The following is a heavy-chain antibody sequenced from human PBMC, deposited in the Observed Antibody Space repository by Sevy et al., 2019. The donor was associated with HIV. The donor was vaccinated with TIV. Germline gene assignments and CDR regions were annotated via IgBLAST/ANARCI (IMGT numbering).Heavy chain of an antibody. J-gene: IGHJ6*02. CDR3: AREREFPTLGYYYYGMDV. V-gene: IGHV3-33*01. CDR1: GFTFSSYG. Sequence: GGCLRLSCAASGFTFSSYGMHWVRQAPGKGLEWVAVIWYDGSNKYYADSVKGRFTISRDNSKNTLYLQMNSLRAEDTAVYYCAREREFPTLGYYYYGMDVWGQGTTVTVSS. CDR2: IWYDGSNK. D-gene: IGHD3-10*01.